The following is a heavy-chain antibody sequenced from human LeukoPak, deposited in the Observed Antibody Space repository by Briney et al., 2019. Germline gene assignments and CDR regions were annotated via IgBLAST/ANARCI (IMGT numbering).Heavy chain of an antibody. CDR1: GGSFSGYY. J-gene: IGHJ6*03. CDR2: INHSGST. CDR3: ARHRSSSWYYYYMDV. Sequence: SETLSLTCAVYGGSFSGYYWSWIRQPPGKGLEWIGEINHSGSTNYNPSLKSRVTISVDTSKNQFSLKLSSVTAADTAVYYCARHRSSSWYYYYMDVWGKGTTVTVSS. D-gene: IGHD6-13*01. V-gene: IGHV4-34*01.